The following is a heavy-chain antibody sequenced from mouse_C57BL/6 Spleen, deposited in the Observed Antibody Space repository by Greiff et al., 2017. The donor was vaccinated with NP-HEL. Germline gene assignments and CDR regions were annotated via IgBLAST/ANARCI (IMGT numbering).Heavy chain of an antibody. CDR1: GYTFTDYE. Sequence: VQLQQSGAELVRPGASVTLSCKASGYTFTDYEMHWVKQTPVHGLEWIGAIDPETGGTAYNQTFKGKAILTADKSSSTAYMELRSLTSEDSAVYYCTRADLDYWGQGTSVTVSS. J-gene: IGHJ4*01. CDR3: TRADLDY. V-gene: IGHV1-15*01. CDR2: IDPETGGT.